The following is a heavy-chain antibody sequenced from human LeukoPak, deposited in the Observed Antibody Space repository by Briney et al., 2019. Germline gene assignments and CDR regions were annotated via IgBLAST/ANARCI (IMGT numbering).Heavy chain of an antibody. V-gene: IGHV4-4*02. CDR1: GGSISSNNW. CDR2: IYHSGST. D-gene: IGHD2-15*01. CDR3: ATNSIGYCSGGSCYQVLDY. J-gene: IGHJ4*02. Sequence: PSETLSLTCAVSGGSISSNNWWSWVRQPPGKGLEWIGEIYHSGSTNYNPSLKSRVTISVDKSKKQFSLKLSSVTAADTAVYYCATNSIGYCSGGSCYQVLDYWGQGTLVTVSS.